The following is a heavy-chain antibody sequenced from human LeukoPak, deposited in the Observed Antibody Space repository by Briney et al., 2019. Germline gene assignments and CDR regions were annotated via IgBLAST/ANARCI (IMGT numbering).Heavy chain of an antibody. D-gene: IGHD3-10*01. CDR1: GGSFSGYY. Sequence: SETLSLTCAVYGGSFSGYYWSWIRQPPGKGLEWIGEINHSGSTNYNPSLKSRVTISVDTSKNQFSLKLSSVTAADTAVYYCARGQKRSGSYLYPLGSCYFDYWGQGTLVTVSS. V-gene: IGHV4-34*01. J-gene: IGHJ4*02. CDR2: INHSGST. CDR3: ARGQKRSGSYLYPLGSCYFDY.